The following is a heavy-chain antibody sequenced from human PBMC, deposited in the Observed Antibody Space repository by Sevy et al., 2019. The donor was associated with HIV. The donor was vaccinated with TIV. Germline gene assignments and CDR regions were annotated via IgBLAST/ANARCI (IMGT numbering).Heavy chain of an antibody. Sequence: SETLSLTCAVSGGSISSGGYSWSWIRQPPVKGLEWIGYIYHSGSTYYNPSLKSRVTISVDRSKNQFSLKLSSVTAADTAVYYCARARIAAAGSIDYWGQGTLVTVSS. CDR2: IYHSGST. V-gene: IGHV4-30-2*01. CDR1: GGSISSGGYS. D-gene: IGHD6-13*01. J-gene: IGHJ4*02. CDR3: ARARIAAAGSIDY.